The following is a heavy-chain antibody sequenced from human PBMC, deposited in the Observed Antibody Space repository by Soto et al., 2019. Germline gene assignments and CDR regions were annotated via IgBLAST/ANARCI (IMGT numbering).Heavy chain of an antibody. Sequence: ASVKVSCKASGYTFTGYYMHGVRQAPGQGLEWMGWINPNSGGTNYAQKFQGRVTMTRDTSISTAYMELSRLRSDDTAVYYCARVAVAMYYFDYWGQGTLVTVSS. CDR1: GYTFTGYY. J-gene: IGHJ4*02. CDR3: ARVAVAMYYFDY. D-gene: IGHD6-19*01. CDR2: INPNSGGT. V-gene: IGHV1-2*02.